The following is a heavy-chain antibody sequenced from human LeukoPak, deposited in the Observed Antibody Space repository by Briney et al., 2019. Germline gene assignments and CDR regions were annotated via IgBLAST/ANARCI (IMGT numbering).Heavy chain of an antibody. CDR2: LYTSGST. V-gene: IGHV4-4*07. CDR3: ARGPTYGSGSFIDY. Sequence: SETLSLTCTVSGGSISGYYWSWIRQPAGKGLEWIGRLYTSGSTNYSPSLKSRVTMSADTSKSKFALKLSSVTAADTAVYYCARGPTYGSGSFIDYWGQGTLVTVSS. J-gene: IGHJ4*02. D-gene: IGHD3-10*01. CDR1: GGSISGYY.